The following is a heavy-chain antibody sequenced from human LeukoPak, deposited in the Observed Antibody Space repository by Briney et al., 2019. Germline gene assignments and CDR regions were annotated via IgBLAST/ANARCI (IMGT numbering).Heavy chain of an antibody. CDR1: GYTFTGYY. J-gene: IGHJ4*02. Sequence: ASVKVSCKASGYTFTGYYMHWVRQAPGQGLEWMGWINPNSGGTNYAQKFQGRVTMTRDTSISTAYMELSRLRSDDTAVYYCARERIMITFGGVIAIDYWGQGTLVTVSS. D-gene: IGHD3-16*02. CDR3: ARERIMITFGGVIAIDY. V-gene: IGHV1-2*02. CDR2: INPNSGGT.